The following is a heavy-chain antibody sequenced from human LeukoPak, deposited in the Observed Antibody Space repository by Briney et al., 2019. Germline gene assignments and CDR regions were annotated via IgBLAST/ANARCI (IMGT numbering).Heavy chain of an antibody. CDR1: GPAFNMYW. J-gene: IGHJ5*02. V-gene: IGHV3-74*01. CDR2: IDRDGRRT. CDR3: TRNPDGLNWFDP. Sequence: PGGSLRLSCAATGPAFNMYWMHWVRQAPGKGPVWVSHIDRDGRRTSYAASVKGRFTISRDNAKNTLYLQMNSLRVEDTAIYYCTRNPDGLNWFDPWGQGTLVTVSS. D-gene: IGHD1-14*01.